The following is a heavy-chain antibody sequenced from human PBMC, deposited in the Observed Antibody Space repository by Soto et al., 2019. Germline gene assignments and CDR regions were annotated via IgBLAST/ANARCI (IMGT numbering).Heavy chain of an antibody. CDR1: GYTFTSYG. CDR3: AREGEGAYYDFWSGYYGGNYYYYGMHV. V-gene: IGHV1-18*04. J-gene: IGHJ6*02. CDR2: ISAYNGNT. Sequence: QVQLVQSGAEVKKPGASVKVSCKASGYTFTSYGISWVRQAPGQGLEWMGWISAYNGNTNYAQKLQGRVTMTTDTSTSTAYMEVRSLRSDDTAVYYCAREGEGAYYDFWSGYYGGNYYYYGMHVWGQGTTVTVSS. D-gene: IGHD3-3*01.